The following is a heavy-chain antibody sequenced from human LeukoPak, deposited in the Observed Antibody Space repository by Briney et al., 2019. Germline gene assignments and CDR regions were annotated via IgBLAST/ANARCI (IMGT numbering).Heavy chain of an antibody. Sequence: GGSLRLSCAASGFIFSSHWMSWVRQAPGKGLEWVANIKQDGSEKDYVDSVKGRFTISRDNPKNSLYLQMNSLRAEDTAVYYCAREYSYGYDAFDMWGQGTMVTVSS. D-gene: IGHD5-18*01. CDR3: AREYSYGYDAFDM. CDR1: GFIFSSHW. V-gene: IGHV3-7*01. CDR2: IKQDGSEK. J-gene: IGHJ3*02.